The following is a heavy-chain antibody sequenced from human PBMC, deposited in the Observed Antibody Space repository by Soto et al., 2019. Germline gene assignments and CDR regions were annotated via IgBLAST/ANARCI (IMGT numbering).Heavy chain of an antibody. V-gene: IGHV4-61*01. CDR3: AGGMTTVTTVDY. CDR1: GGSVSSGSYY. CDR2: IYYSGST. Sequence: QVQLQESGPGLVKPSETLSLTCTVSGGSVSSGSYYWSWIRQPPGKGLEWIGYIYYSGSTNYNPSLKSRVTISVDTSKNQFSLMLSSVTAADTAVYYCAGGMTTVTTVDYWGQGTLVTVSS. J-gene: IGHJ4*02. D-gene: IGHD4-17*01.